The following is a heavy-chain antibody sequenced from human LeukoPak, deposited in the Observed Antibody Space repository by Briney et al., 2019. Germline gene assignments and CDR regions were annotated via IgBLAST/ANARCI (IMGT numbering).Heavy chain of an antibody. D-gene: IGHD2-2*01. CDR2: IYPGDSDT. CDR1: GYGSTSYW. CDR3: ARHNEGVVVVQAARDAFDI. Sequence: ESTKSSSNASGYGSTSYWIGCVRQMPRHRLEWMGMIYPGDSDTRYNPSFQGQVTISADKSISTAYLQLSSLTASDTATYYCARHNEGVVVVQAARDAFDIWGQGTMVTVSS. J-gene: IGHJ3*02. V-gene: IGHV5-51*01.